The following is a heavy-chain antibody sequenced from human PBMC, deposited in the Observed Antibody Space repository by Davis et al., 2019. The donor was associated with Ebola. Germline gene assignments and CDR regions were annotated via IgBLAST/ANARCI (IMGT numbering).Heavy chain of an antibody. D-gene: IGHD6-19*01. J-gene: IGHJ6*02. CDR2: IIPIFGTA. Sequence: SVKVSCKASGGTFSSYAISWVRQAPGQGLEWMGGIIPIFGTANYAQKFQGRVTITADESTSTAYMELSSLRSEDTAVYYCASDQWLVLVYYGMDVWGQGTTVTVSS. V-gene: IGHV1-69*13. CDR1: GGTFSSYA. CDR3: ASDQWLVLVYYGMDV.